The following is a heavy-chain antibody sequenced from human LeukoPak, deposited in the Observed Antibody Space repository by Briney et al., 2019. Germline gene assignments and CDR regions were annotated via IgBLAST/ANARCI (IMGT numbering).Heavy chain of an antibody. CDR3: AGEGGNWNYGEAFDI. V-gene: IGHV3-11*04. J-gene: IGHJ3*02. Sequence: PGGSLRLSCAASGFTFSDHYMTWIHQAPGKGLEWISYISSSAGTIYYADSVKGRFTISRDNAKNSLYLQMNSLRAEDTAVYYCAGEGGNWNYGEAFDIWGQGTMVTVSS. CDR2: ISSSAGTI. D-gene: IGHD1-7*01. CDR1: GFTFSDHY.